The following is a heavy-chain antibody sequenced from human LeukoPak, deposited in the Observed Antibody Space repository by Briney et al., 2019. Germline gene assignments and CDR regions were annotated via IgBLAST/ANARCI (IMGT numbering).Heavy chain of an antibody. D-gene: IGHD5-12*01. V-gene: IGHV1-2*06. CDR3: ARGGYSGYDYEEGFDY. J-gene: IGHJ4*02. CDR1: GYTFTSYY. Sequence: ASVKVSCKASGYTFTSYYMHWVRQAPGQGLEWMGRINPNSGGTNYAQKFQGRVTMTRDTSISTAYMELSRLRSDDTAVYYCARGGYSGYDYEEGFDYWGQGTLVTVSS. CDR2: INPNSGGT.